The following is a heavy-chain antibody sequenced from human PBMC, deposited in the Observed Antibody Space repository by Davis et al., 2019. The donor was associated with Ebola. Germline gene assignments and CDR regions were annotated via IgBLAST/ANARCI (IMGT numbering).Heavy chain of an antibody. CDR2: IYSGGST. Sequence: GASLKISCAASGFTVSSNYMSWVRQAPGKGLEWVSVIYSGGSTYYADSVKGRFTISRDNSKNTLYLQMNSLRAEDTAVYYCAKVGIAGTRASDYWGQGTLVTVSS. V-gene: IGHV3-53*01. CDR3: AKVGIAGTRASDY. J-gene: IGHJ4*02. CDR1: GFTVSSNY. D-gene: IGHD1-7*01.